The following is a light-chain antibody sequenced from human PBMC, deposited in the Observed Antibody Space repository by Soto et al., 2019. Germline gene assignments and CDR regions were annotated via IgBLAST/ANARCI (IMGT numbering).Light chain of an antibody. CDR1: SSDVGGYNY. J-gene: IGLJ1*01. CDR3: CSYAGSYTYV. Sequence: QSVLTQPRSVSGSPGQSVTISCTGTSSDVGGYNYVSWYQQHPGKAPKLMIYDVSKRPSGVPDRFSGSKSGNTASLTISGLQXEXEXXYYCCSYAGSYTYVFGTGTKVTVL. CDR2: DVS. V-gene: IGLV2-11*01.